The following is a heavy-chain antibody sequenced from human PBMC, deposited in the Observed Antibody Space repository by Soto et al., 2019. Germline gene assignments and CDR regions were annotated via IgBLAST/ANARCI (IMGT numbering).Heavy chain of an antibody. J-gene: IGHJ3*01. Sequence: SGPTLVNPTETLTLTCTFSGFSLTTRGVGVGWIRQPPGKALEWLAVIYWDDDKRYSPSLKTRLILTKDTSKNQVVLTMTNMDSVDTATYFCAHVVITFGGVVADDAFDVWGQGTMVTVSS. D-gene: IGHD3-16*02. V-gene: IGHV2-5*02. CDR1: GFSLTTRGVG. CDR3: AHVVITFGGVVADDAFDV. CDR2: IYWDDDK.